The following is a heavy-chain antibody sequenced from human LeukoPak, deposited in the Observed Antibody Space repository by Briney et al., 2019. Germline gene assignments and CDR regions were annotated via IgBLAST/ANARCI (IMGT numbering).Heavy chain of an antibody. J-gene: IGHJ4*02. CDR1: GFTFSSG. V-gene: IGHV3-30*18. CDR2: ISYDGNHK. Sequence: GGSLRLSCAATGFTFSSGMHWVRQAPGKGLEWVAVISYDGNHKYYGDSVKGRFTISRDNSRNTLYLQMDSLKTEDTAVYYCAKGELHFNTCSFDYWGQGTLVTVSS. CDR3: AKGELHFNTCSFDY. D-gene: IGHD1-26*01.